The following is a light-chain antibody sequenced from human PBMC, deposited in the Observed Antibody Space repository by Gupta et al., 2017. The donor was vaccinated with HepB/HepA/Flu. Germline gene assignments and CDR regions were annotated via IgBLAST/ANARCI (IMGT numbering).Light chain of an antibody. J-gene: IGKJ4*01. CDR1: QSVFYSSNNKNY. CDR3: QQYYKTPLT. CDR2: WAF. Sequence: DFVMTQSPDSLAVSLGERATINCKSSQSVFYSSNNKNYLAWYQQKPGQPPKLLIYWAFTRESGVSDRFSGSGSGTDFTLTIRSLQAEDVAVYYCQQYYKTPLTFGGGTKVEIK. V-gene: IGKV4-1*01.